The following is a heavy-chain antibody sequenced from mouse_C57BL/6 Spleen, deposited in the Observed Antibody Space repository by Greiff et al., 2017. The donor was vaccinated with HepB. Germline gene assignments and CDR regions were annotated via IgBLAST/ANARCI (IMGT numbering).Heavy chain of an antibody. CDR1: GFTFSSYA. J-gene: IGHJ1*03. CDR2: ISDGGSYT. Sequence: EVQRVESGGGLVKPGGSLKLSCAASGFTFSSYAMSWVRQTPEKRLEWVATISDGGSYTYYPDNVKGRFTISRDNAKNNLYLQMSHLKSEDTAMYYCARVRDGYYVGYFDVWGTGTTVTVSS. V-gene: IGHV5-4*01. D-gene: IGHD2-3*01. CDR3: ARVRDGYYVGYFDV.